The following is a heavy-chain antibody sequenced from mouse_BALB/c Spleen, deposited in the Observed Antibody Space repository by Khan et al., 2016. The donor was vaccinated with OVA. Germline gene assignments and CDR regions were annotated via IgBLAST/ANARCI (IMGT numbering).Heavy chain of an antibody. Sequence: EVNVVESGGDLVKPGGSLKLSCAASGFPFSSYGMSWVRQTPDKRLEWVATISSSSSYTYYPDSVKGRFTISRDNAKNILYLQMSSLKSEDTAMYYCARLLPSYFDYWGQGTTLTVSS. CDR1: GFPFSSYG. CDR3: ARLLPSYFDY. J-gene: IGHJ2*01. V-gene: IGHV5-6*01. CDR2: ISSSSSYT. D-gene: IGHD1-1*01.